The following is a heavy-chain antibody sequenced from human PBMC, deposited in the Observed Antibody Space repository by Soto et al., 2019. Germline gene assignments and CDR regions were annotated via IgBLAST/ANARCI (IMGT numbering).Heavy chain of an antibody. V-gene: IGHV3-9*01. CDR2: MSWNTISI. D-gene: IGHD3-10*01. J-gene: IGHJ4*02. CDR3: VKGPIRGNSGSGREFDC. CDR1: GFAFDDYA. Sequence: EVQLVESGGGLVQPGRSLRLSCAASGFAFDDYAMHWVRQTPGKGLEWVSGMSWNTISIGYAGSVKGRFTISRDNAKKYLYLQMGSLRIEDTALYYCVKGPIRGNSGSGREFDCWGQGVLVTVSS.